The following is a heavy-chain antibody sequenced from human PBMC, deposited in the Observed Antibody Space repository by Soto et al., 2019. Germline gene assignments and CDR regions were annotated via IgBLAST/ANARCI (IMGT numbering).Heavy chain of an antibody. CDR2: ISSSSSVI. V-gene: IGHV3-48*02. CDR1: GFTLSSYS. J-gene: IGHJ4*02. CDR3: ASGRQISGYYYVSYFDS. D-gene: IGHD3-22*01. Sequence: GGSLRLSCAASGFTLSSYSMNWVRQAPGKGLEWVSYISSSSSVIEYADSVKGRFTISRDNVQNSVSLQMNSLRDEDSAVYYCASGRQISGYYYVSYFDSWGQGTLVTVSS.